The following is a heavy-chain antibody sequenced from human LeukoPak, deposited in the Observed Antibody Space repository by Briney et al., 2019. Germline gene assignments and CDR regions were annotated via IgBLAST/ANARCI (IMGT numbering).Heavy chain of an antibody. CDR3: ARVRMRRYSYGPFDY. V-gene: IGHV4-34*01. CDR1: GGSFSGYY. CDR2: INHSGST. D-gene: IGHD5-18*01. J-gene: IGHJ4*02. Sequence: PSETLSLTCAVYGGSFSGYYWSWIRQPPGKGLEWIGEINHSGSTNYNPSLKSRVTISVDTSKNQFSLKLSSVTAADTAVYYCARVRMRRYSYGPFDYWGPGTLVTVSS.